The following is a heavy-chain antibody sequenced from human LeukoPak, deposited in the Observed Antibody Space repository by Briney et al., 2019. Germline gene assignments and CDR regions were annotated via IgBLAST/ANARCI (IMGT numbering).Heavy chain of an antibody. CDR2: MNPNSGNT. V-gene: IGHV1-8*01. D-gene: IGHD3-16*01. Sequence: ASVKVSCKASGYTFTSYDINWVRQATGQGLEWMGWMNPNSGNTGYAQKFQGRVTMTRNTSISTVYMELSSLRSEDTAVYYCARDKTRDYAYQYYFDYWGQGTLVTVSS. J-gene: IGHJ4*02. CDR1: GYTFTSYD. CDR3: ARDKTRDYAYQYYFDY.